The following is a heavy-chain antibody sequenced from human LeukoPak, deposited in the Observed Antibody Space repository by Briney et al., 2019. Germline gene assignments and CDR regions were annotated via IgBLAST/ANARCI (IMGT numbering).Heavy chain of an antibody. CDR3: ARVRPGFDP. Sequence: GGSLRLSCAASGFTFSSYARNWVRQAPGKGLEWVLGISGVDGKTYYADSVKGRFTISSDSSKNTLYLQMNSLRAKDTAGYYCARVRPGFDPWGQGTLVTVSS. CDR1: GFTFSSYA. J-gene: IGHJ5*02. CDR2: ISGVDGKT. V-gene: IGHV3-23*01.